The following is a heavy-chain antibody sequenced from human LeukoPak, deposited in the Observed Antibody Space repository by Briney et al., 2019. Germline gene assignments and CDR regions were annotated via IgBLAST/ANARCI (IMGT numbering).Heavy chain of an antibody. J-gene: IGHJ5*02. Sequence: GASVKVSCKTSGYTFTSYYMHWVRQAPGQGLEWMGGIIPIFGTANYAQKFQGRVTITADESTSTVYMELSSLRSEDTAVYYCARDAVPAALQRWFDPWGQGTLVTVSS. CDR2: IIPIFGTA. CDR3: ARDAVPAALQRWFDP. CDR1: GYTFTSYY. D-gene: IGHD2-2*01. V-gene: IGHV1-69*13.